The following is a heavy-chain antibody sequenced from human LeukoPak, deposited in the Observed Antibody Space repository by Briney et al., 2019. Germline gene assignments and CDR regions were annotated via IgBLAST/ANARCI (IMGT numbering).Heavy chain of an antibody. J-gene: IGHJ4*02. CDR2: VTPHNGAA. Sequence: ASVTVSCRPSGYPFMSYGFSWVRQAPGQGLEWMGWVTPHNGAAEYAQNFQGRVTMTTDRSTSTAYLELRRLRSDDTATYYCATGPGYSSGWYSYWGQGSLVTVSS. CDR3: ATGPGYSSGWYSY. CDR1: GYPFMSYG. D-gene: IGHD6-19*01. V-gene: IGHV1-18*01.